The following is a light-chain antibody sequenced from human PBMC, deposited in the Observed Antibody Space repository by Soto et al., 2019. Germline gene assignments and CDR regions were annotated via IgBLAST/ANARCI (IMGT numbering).Light chain of an antibody. J-gene: IGLJ2*01. V-gene: IGLV2-14*01. CDR2: DVN. CDR3: SSYTDSTISVE. CDR1: SSDVGGYNY. Sequence: QSALTQPASVSGSPGQSITMSCTGSSSDVGGYNYVSWYQQYPGKAPKLIIYDVNNRPSGTSDRFSGCKSGNTASLTISGLQAEDEADYYCSSYTDSTISVEFGGGTKLTVL.